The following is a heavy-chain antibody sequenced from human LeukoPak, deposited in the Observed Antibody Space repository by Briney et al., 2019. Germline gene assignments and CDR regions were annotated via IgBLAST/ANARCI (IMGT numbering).Heavy chain of an antibody. V-gene: IGHV3-15*01. CDR3: ANWGSLGGRFDY. CDR1: GFTFSNAW. CDR2: IKSNTDGGTT. D-gene: IGHD3-10*01. J-gene: IGHJ4*02. Sequence: GGSLRLSCVGSGFTFSNAWMTWVRQAPGKGLEWVGRIKSNTDGGTTEYAAPVKGRFTISGDDSKNTMYLQMNSLKIEDAGVYYCANWGSLGGRFDYWGQGTLVTVSS.